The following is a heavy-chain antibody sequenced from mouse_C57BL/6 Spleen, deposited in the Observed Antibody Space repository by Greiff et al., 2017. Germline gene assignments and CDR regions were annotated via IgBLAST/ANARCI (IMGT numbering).Heavy chain of an antibody. CDR2: INPSSGYT. J-gene: IGHJ2*01. CDR3: ARSLITTVVAIDY. Sequence: VQLQQSGAELAKPGASVKLSCKASGYTFTSYWMHWVKQRPGQGLEWIGYINPSSGYTKYNQKFKDKATLTADKSSSTAYMQLSSLTHEDSAVYYCARSLITTVVAIDYWGQGTTLTVSS. V-gene: IGHV1-7*01. CDR1: GYTFTSYW. D-gene: IGHD1-1*01.